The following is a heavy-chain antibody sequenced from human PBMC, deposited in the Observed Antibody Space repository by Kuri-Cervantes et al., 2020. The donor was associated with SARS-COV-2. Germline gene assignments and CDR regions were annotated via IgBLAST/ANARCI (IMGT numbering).Heavy chain of an antibody. CDR1: GYTFTGYY. D-gene: IGHD5-18*01. Sequence: ASVKVSCKASGYTFTGYYMHWVRQAPGQGLEWMGGFDPEDGETIYAQKFQGRVTMTEDTSTDTAYMELSSLRSEDTAVYYCARGPWSGSWIQLWFFDYWGQGTLVTVSS. V-gene: IGHV1-24*01. CDR2: FDPEDGET. J-gene: IGHJ4*02. CDR3: ARGPWSGSWIQLWFFDY.